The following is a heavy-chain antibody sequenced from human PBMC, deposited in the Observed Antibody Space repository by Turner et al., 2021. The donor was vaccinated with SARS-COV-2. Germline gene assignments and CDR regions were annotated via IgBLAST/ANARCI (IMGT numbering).Heavy chain of an antibody. V-gene: IGHV4-39*01. CDR3: ARQGGVAY. CDR2: LSYTGRT. Sequence: QLQLQESGPGLVKPSETLSLTGDVSGGSISTTNHYWGWIRQPPGKGLEWIGSLSYTGRTFYPPSLKSRVTLSMDTSKTHFSLKVTSVTAADTAVYYCARQGGVAYWGQGTLVTVSS. CDR1: GGSISTTNHY. J-gene: IGHJ4*02.